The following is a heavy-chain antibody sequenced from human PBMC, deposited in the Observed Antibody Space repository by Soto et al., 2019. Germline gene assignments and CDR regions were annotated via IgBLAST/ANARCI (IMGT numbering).Heavy chain of an antibody. Sequence: SETLSLTCTVSGGSISTSGYFWGWIRQPPGKGLEWIGTIYYSGSTYYNPSLKSRVTISVDTSKNQFSLELSSVTAADTAVYYCARGLFSENYYSGGWYYFDYWGQGTLVTVSS. D-gene: IGHD1-26*01. CDR3: ARGLFSENYYSGGWYYFDY. V-gene: IGHV4-39*01. J-gene: IGHJ4*02. CDR2: IYYSGST. CDR1: GGSISTSGYF.